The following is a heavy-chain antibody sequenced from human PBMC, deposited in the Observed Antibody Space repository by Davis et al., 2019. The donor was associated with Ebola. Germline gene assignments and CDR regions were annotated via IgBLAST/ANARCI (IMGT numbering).Heavy chain of an antibody. D-gene: IGHD1-26*01. J-gene: IGHJ4*02. CDR2: ISDSGSP. CDR1: GGSISSYY. V-gene: IGHV4-59*03. Sequence: PSETLSLTCTVSGGSISSYYWTWIRQSPGKGLEWIGYISDSGSPNYNPSLKSRVTLSIDTSKNQFSLKLSSVTAADTAVYYCLGGRYGEPFDYWGQGTLVTVSS. CDR3: LGGRYGEPFDY.